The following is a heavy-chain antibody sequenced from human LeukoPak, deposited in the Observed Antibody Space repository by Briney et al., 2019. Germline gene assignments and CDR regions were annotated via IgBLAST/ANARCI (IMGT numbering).Heavy chain of an antibody. V-gene: IGHV4-34*01. CDR2: INHSGST. CDR3: ARGMITMMANRFDP. J-gene: IGHJ5*02. D-gene: IGHD3-22*01. Sequence: SETLSLTCAVYGGSFSGYYWSWIRQPPGKGLEWIGEINHSGSTNYNPSLKSRVTISVDTSKNQFSLKLSSVTAADTAVYYCARGMITMMANRFDPWGQGTLVTVSS. CDR1: GGSFSGYY.